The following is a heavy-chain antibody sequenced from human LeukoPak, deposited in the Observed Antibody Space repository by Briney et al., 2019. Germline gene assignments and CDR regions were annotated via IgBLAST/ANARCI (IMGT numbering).Heavy chain of an antibody. J-gene: IGHJ4*02. CDR3: AKDRHVGSHNS. CDR1: GFTFSSYA. V-gene: IGHV3-23*01. CDR2: SGSGGST. Sequence: PGGSLRLSCAASGFTFSSYAMTWVRQAPGRGLEWVSVSGSGGSTYYADSVKGRFTISRDNSKNTVYLQMNSLRAEDTAVYYCAKDRHVGSHNSWGQGTQVTVSS. D-gene: IGHD1-26*01.